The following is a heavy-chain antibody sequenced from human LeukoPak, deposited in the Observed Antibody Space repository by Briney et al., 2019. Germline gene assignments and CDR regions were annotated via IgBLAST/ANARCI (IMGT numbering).Heavy chain of an antibody. CDR3: AKDQFRIAVAGNLDY. V-gene: IGHV3-23*01. CDR1: GFTFSSYA. CDR2: ISGSGGST. J-gene: IGHJ4*02. Sequence: PGRSLRLSCAASGFTFSSYAMSWVRQAPGKGLEWVSAISGSGGSTYYADSVKGRFTISRDNSKNTLYLQMNSLRAEDTAVYYCAKDQFRIAVAGNLDYWGQGTLVTVSS. D-gene: IGHD6-19*01.